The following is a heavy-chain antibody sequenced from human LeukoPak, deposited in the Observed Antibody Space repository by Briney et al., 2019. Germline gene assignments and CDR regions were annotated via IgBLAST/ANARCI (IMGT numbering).Heavy chain of an antibody. V-gene: IGHV3-23*01. CDR2: ISGSGGRT. D-gene: IGHD2-15*01. Sequence: GGSLRLSCAVSGITFSSNDMSWVRQAPGKGLEWVSGISGSGGRTYYADSVKGRFTISRDNSKNTLYLQMNSLRAEDTAVYYCAKVSWSRAAAEDYWGQGTLVTVSS. CDR1: GITFSSND. J-gene: IGHJ4*02. CDR3: AKVSWSRAAAEDY.